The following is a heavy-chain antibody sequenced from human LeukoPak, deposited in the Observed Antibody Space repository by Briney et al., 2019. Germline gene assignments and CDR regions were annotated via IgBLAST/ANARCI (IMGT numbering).Heavy chain of an antibody. J-gene: IGHJ4*02. D-gene: IGHD2-8*01. CDR1: GYTFTSYG. Sequence: ASVKVSCKASGYTFTSYGISWVRRAPGQGLEWMGWISAYNGNTNYAQKLQGRVTMTTDTSTSTAYMELRSLRSDDTAVYYCAGSLGYCTSNVCYLKYWGQGTLVTVSS. V-gene: IGHV1-18*01. CDR3: AGSLGYCTSNVCYLKY. CDR2: ISAYNGNT.